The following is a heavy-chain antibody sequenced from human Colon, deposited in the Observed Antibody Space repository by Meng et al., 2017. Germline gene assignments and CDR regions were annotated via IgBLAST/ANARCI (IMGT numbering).Heavy chain of an antibody. J-gene: IGHJ4*02. CDR2: IYHSGST. CDR1: GGSISSSNW. CDR3: ASGRKYCSSTSCYGQFDY. Sequence: GQLPEAGPGLVKPSGTLSLTFAVSGGSISSSNWWSWVRQPPGKGLEWIGEIYHSGSTNYNPSLKSRVTISVDKSKNQFSLKLSSVTAADTAVYYCASGRKYCSSTSCYGQFDYWGQGTLVTVSS. D-gene: IGHD2-2*01. V-gene: IGHV4-4*02.